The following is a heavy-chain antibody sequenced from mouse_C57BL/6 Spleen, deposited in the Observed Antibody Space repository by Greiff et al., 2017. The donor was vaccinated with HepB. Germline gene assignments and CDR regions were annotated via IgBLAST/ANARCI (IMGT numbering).Heavy chain of an antibody. J-gene: IGHJ2*01. Sequence: VQLKESGPVLVKPGASVKMSCKASGYTFTDYYMNWVKQSHGKSLEWIGVINPYNGGTSYNQKFKGKATLTVDKSSSTAYMELNSLTSEDSAVYYCARGGNSLYYFDYWGQGTTLTVSS. CDR2: INPYNGGT. CDR3: ARGGNSLYYFDY. CDR1: GYTFTDYY. D-gene: IGHD2-1*01. V-gene: IGHV1-19*01.